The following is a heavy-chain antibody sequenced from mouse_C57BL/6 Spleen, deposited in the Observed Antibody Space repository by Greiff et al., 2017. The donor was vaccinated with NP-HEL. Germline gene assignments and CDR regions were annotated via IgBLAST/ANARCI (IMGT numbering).Heavy chain of an antibody. D-gene: IGHD1-1*01. CDR2: IDPEDGDT. J-gene: IGHJ1*03. CDR3: TTDYGSSGWYFDV. V-gene: IGHV14-1*01. CDR1: GFNIKDYY. Sequence: VQLKQSGAELVRPGASVKLSCTASGFNIKDYYMHWVKQRPEQGLEWIGRIDPEDGDTEYAPKFQGKATMTADTSSNTAYLQLSSLTSEDTAVYYCTTDYGSSGWYFDVWGTGTTVTVSS.